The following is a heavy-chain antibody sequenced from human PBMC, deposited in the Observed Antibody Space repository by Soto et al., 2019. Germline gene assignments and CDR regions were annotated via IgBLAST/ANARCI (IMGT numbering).Heavy chain of an antibody. D-gene: IGHD2-2*01. CDR3: VRVSEYQTLTYGMDV. J-gene: IGHJ6*02. V-gene: IGHV3-30-3*01. CDR2: ISYDGGST. Sequence: QVHVVESGGGVVQPGRSLRLSCAVSGFTFSDYAMHWVRQAPGKGLEWVAAISYDGGSTYYADSVKGRFTFSRDNSNSLLYLQMNSLRPEDTALYYCVRVSEYQTLTYGMDVWGQGTTVIVSS. CDR1: GFTFSDYA.